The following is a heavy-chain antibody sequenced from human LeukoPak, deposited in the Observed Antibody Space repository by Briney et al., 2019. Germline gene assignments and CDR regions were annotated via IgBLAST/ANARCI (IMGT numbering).Heavy chain of an antibody. J-gene: IGHJ4*02. V-gene: IGHV1-8*03. D-gene: IGHD6-13*01. CDR1: GYTFTSYD. CDR3: ASIGPDTSSWYSPFDY. CDR2: MNPNSGNT. Sequence: ASVKVSCKASGYTFTSYDINWVRQATGQGLEWMGWMNPNSGNTGYAQKFQGRVTITADESTSTAYMELSSLRSEDTAVYYCASIGPDTSSWYSPFDYWGQGTLVTVSS.